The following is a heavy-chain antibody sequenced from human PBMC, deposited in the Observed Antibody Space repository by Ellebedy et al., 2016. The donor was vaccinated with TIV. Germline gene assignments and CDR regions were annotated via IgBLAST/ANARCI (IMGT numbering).Heavy chain of an antibody. CDR2: ISGYNGNT. Sequence: AASVKVSCKASGYTFTSYGISWVRQAPGQGLEWMGWISGYNGNTNYAQKFQGRVTMTIDTSTSTTYMELRSLRSDDTAVHYCARRGRYCSSGTCWFDPWGQGTLVTVSS. V-gene: IGHV1-18*01. D-gene: IGHD2-15*01. CDR3: ARRGRYCSSGTCWFDP. J-gene: IGHJ5*02. CDR1: GYTFTSYG.